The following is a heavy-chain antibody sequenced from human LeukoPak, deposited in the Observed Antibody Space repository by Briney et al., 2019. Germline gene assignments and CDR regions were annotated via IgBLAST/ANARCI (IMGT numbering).Heavy chain of an antibody. J-gene: IGHJ5*02. Sequence: ASVKVSCKASGYTFTSYGISWVRQAPGQGLEWMGWISAYNGNTNYAQKLQGRVTMTTDTSTSTAYMELRSLRSDDTAVYYCARARGWLRERNWFDPWGQGTLVTVSS. CDR1: GYTFTSYG. D-gene: IGHD5-12*01. CDR2: ISAYNGNT. V-gene: IGHV1-18*01. CDR3: ARARGWLRERNWFDP.